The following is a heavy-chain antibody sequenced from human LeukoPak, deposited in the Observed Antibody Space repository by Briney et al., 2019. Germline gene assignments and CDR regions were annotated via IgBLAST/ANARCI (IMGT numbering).Heavy chain of an antibody. V-gene: IGHV3-7*01. D-gene: IGHD4-17*01. CDR1: GFTFSSYW. CDR3: ARVVTVTDYYYGMDV. J-gene: IGHJ6*02. CDR2: IKHDGSEK. Sequence: PGGSLRLSCAASGFTFSSYWMSWVRQAPGKGLEWVANIKHDGSEKYYVDSVKGRFTISRDDAKNSLYLQMNSLRAEDTAVYYCARVVTVTDYYYGMDVWGQGTTVTVSS.